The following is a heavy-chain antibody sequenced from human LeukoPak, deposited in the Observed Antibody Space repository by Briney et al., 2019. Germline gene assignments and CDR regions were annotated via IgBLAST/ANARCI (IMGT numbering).Heavy chain of an antibody. CDR3: ARDHHYGSGTYVY. V-gene: IGHV4-39*07. CDR1: GGSISSSSYY. Sequence: SETLSLTCTVSGGSISSSSYYWGWIRQPPGKGLEWIGSIYYSGSTYYNPSLKSRVTISVDTSKNQFSLKLYSVTAADAAVYFCARDHHYGSGTYVYWGQGVLVTVSS. D-gene: IGHD3-10*01. J-gene: IGHJ4*02. CDR2: IYYSGST.